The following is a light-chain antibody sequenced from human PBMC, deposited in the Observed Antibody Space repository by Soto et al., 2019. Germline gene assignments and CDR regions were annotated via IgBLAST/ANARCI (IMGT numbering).Light chain of an antibody. J-gene: IGLJ1*01. V-gene: IGLV2-11*01. CDR1: SSDVGGYNY. CDR2: DVS. CDR3: CSYAGRYSDV. Sequence: QSVLTQPRSVSGSPGQSVTISCTGTSSDVGGYNYVSWYQQHPGKAPKVMIYDVSKRPSGVPDRFSGSKSGNTASLTISGLQADDEADYYCCSYAGRYSDVFGSGTKLTVL.